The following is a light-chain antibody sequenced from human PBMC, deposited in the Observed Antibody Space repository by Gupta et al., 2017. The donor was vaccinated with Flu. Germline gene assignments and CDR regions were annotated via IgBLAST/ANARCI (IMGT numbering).Light chain of an antibody. J-gene: IGKJ2*01. V-gene: IGKV1-39*01. CDR2: AAS. CDR1: QSIRDY. CDR3: QQSYNTDT. Sequence: SPSSLSASVSDRVTITCRASQSIRDYLQWYQQKPVKAPKLLIYAASSVQSGVPSRFSGSGSVTDFALTSSRLQPEDFATYYCQQSYNTDTFGQGTKLELK.